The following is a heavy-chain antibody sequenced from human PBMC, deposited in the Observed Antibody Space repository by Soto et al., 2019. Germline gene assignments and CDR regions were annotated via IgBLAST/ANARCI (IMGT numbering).Heavy chain of an antibody. Sequence: QVQLQESGPGLVKPSETLSLTCAVSGDSISSYYCMWIRQPPGKGLESIGYLYYGRSANYNPSLRSRVTLPVDTSTNQCSLTLSSMTAADTAVYYCALRSMAVVPEYWGQGTLVTVSS. CDR1: GDSISSYY. CDR3: ALRSMAVVPEY. J-gene: IGHJ4*02. D-gene: IGHD3-22*01. CDR2: LYYGRSA. V-gene: IGHV4-59*01.